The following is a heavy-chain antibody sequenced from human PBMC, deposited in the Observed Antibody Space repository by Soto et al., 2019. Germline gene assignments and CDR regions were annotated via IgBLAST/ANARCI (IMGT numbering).Heavy chain of an antibody. CDR2: MNPHSGDT. CDR3: ARSSTDQVDH. D-gene: IGHD2-2*01. Sequence: PVKVSCKASGYSFTSLHFNWVRQATGQGLEWIGWMNPHSGDTGFAQGFQGRVTMTRNTSINTASMELRSLRSQHTAVYYCARSSTDQVDHWGQGTKVTVSS. CDR1: GYSFTSLH. V-gene: IGHV1-8*01. J-gene: IGHJ4*02.